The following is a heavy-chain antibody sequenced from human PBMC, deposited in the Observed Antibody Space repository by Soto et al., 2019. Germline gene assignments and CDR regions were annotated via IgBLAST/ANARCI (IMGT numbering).Heavy chain of an antibody. Sequence: GGSLRLSCAASGFSFSDSYMNWIRQAPGKGPEWVSYITSSSSYTMYADSVKGRFTISRDNAKNSLYLQMDSLRVEDTAVYYCARTFGRPGLWGQGTLVTVSS. CDR2: ITSSSSYT. CDR3: ARTFGRPGL. J-gene: IGHJ4*02. V-gene: IGHV3-11*03. D-gene: IGHD1-26*01. CDR1: GFSFSDSY.